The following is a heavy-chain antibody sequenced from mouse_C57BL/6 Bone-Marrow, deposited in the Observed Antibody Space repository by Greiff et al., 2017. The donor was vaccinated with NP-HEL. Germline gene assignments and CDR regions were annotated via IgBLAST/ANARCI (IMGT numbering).Heavy chain of an antibody. CDR1: GYTFTSYW. CDR2: IHPNSGST. D-gene: IGHD1-1*01. J-gene: IGHJ2*01. V-gene: IGHV1-64*01. CDR3: AREYYGSTLYYFDN. Sequence: QVQLQQPGAELVKPGASVKLSCKASGYTFTSYWMHWVKQRPGQGLEWIGMIHPNSGSTNYNEKFKSKATLTVDKSSSTAYMQLSSLTSEDSAVYYSAREYYGSTLYYFDNWGQGTTLTVSS.